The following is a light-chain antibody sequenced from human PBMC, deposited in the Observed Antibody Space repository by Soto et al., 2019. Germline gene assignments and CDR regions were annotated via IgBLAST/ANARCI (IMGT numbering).Light chain of an antibody. CDR2: GAS. J-gene: IGKJ1*01. CDR1: QSVSSN. Sequence: EIVMTQSPATLSVSPGERATLSCRASQSVSSNLAWYQQKPGQAPRLLIYGASTRAPGIPARFSGSGSGTEFTLTISSLQSADFAVYYCQQYNNWSPWTFGQGTKVEIK. V-gene: IGKV3-15*01. CDR3: QQYNNWSPWT.